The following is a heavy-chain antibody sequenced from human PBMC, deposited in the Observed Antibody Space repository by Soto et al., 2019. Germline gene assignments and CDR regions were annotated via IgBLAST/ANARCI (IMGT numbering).Heavy chain of an antibody. CDR3: AHTVARGAYWETFNY. CDR1: GFSLMTNGVG. J-gene: IGHJ4*02. V-gene: IGHV2-5*02. Sequence: QITLKESGPTLVKPTQTLTLTCTVSGFSLMTNGVGVGWFRQPPGKALEWLALIYRDDDKRYRPSLKSRVTITKDTTKNQVVLTMTNMDPVDTATYYCAHTVARGAYWETFNYWGQGTLVTVSS. D-gene: IGHD1-26*01. CDR2: IYRDDDK.